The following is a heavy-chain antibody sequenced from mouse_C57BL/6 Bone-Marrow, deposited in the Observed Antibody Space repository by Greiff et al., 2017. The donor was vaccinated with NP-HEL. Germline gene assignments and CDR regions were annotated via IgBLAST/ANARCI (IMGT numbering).Heavy chain of an antibody. V-gene: IGHV1-82*01. CDR3: AVWDEAY. Sequence: QVQLQQSGPELVKPGASVKISCKASGYAFSSSWMNWVKQRPGKGLEWIGRIYPGDGDTNYNGKFKGKATLTADKPSSTAYMQLSSLTSEDSAVYFCAVWDEAYWGQGTLVTVSA. D-gene: IGHD4-1*01. J-gene: IGHJ3*01. CDR1: GYAFSSSW. CDR2: IYPGDGDT.